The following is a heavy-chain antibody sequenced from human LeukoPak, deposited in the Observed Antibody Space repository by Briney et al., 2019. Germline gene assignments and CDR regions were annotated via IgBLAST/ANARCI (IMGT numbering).Heavy chain of an antibody. Sequence: SETLSLTRTVSGGSISSSSYYWGWIRQPPGKGLEWIGSIYYSGSTYYNPSLKSRVTISVDTSKNQFSLKLSSVTAADTAVYYCATQATQDIVVVPAAMGVRDWFDPWGQGTLDTVSS. V-gene: IGHV4-39*01. J-gene: IGHJ5*02. CDR2: IYYSGST. CDR3: ATQATQDIVVVPAAMGVRDWFDP. D-gene: IGHD2-2*01. CDR1: GGSISSSSYY.